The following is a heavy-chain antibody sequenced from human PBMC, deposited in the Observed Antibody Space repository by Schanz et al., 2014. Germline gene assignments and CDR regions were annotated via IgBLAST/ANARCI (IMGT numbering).Heavy chain of an antibody. J-gene: IGHJ6*02. CDR1: GDTFSKYN. V-gene: IGHV1-69*02. CDR2: IVPIAGIT. CDR3: ARGPSQGYSYGHNIGAYYYGMDV. D-gene: IGHD5-18*01. Sequence: QVQLVQSGPEVKKPGSSVKVSCQAFGDTFSKYNIMWVRQVPGQGLEWLGRIVPIAGITNYAQKFQGRVTITADTSTSTASMELSSLRSEDTAVYYCARGPSQGYSYGHNIGAYYYGMDVWGQGTTVTVSS.